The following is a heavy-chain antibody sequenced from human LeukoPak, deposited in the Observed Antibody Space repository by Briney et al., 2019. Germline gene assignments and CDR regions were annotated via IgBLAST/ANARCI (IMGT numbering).Heavy chain of an antibody. V-gene: IGHV4-4*02. Sequence: SETLSLTCAVSGGSISSSNWWSWVRQPPGKGLEWIVEIYHSGSTNYEPSLKSRVTISVDKSKNQFSLKLRSVTAADTAVYYCARRVGGVVPAVNWFDPWGQGTLVTVSS. D-gene: IGHD2-2*01. CDR1: GGSISSSNW. CDR3: ARRVGGVVPAVNWFDP. J-gene: IGHJ5*02. CDR2: IYHSGST.